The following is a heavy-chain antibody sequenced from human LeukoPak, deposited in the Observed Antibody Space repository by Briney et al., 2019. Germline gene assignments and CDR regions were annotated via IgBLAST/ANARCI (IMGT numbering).Heavy chain of an antibody. CDR1: GGSISSSY. CDR3: ARGQYSGSCFDN. CDR2: IYYSGST. J-gene: IGHJ4*02. V-gene: IGHV4-59*08. Sequence: SETLSLTCTVPGGSISSSYWSWIRQPPGKGLEWIGYIYYSGSTNYNPSLKSRVTMSVDTSKNQFSLKVTSVTAADTAVYYCARGQYSGSCFDNWGQGSLVTVSS. D-gene: IGHD1-26*01.